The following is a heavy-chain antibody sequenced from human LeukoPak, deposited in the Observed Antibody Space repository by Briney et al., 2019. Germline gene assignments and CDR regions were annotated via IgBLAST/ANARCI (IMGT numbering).Heavy chain of an antibody. D-gene: IGHD3-22*01. V-gene: IGHV3-21*01. CDR3: ASLHYYDSSGRDY. CDR1: GFTFSSYS. Sequence: GGSLRLSCAASGFTFSSYSMTWVRQAPGKGLKWVSTISSSGIYTYYADSVKSRFTISRDDAKNSLYLQMNSLRAEDTAVYYCASLHYYDSSGRDYWGQGTLVTVSS. CDR2: ISSSGIYT. J-gene: IGHJ4*02.